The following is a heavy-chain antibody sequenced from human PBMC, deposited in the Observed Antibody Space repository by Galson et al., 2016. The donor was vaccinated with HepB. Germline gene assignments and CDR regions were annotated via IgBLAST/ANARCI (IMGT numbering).Heavy chain of an antibody. CDR1: GFTFSTYV. CDR2: IKSKTHGGTT. J-gene: IGHJ4*02. Sequence: SLRLSCAASGFTFSTYVMNWVRQAPGKGLEWVGRIKSKTHGGTTDYAAPVKGRFTISRDDSRNTLYLQMNSLKTEDTAVYYCTTGEDGYGYWGQGTLVTVSS. D-gene: IGHD5-24*01. CDR3: TTGEDGYGY. V-gene: IGHV3-15*07.